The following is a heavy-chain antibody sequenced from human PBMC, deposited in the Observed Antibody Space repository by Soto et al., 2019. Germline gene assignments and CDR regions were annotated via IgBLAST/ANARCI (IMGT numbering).Heavy chain of an antibody. CDR1: GQSFSGHS. V-gene: IGHV4-34*01. CDR2: INESGST. CDR3: ARGSGIVALPGELEDVNYDY. D-gene: IGHD1-1*01. Sequence: QVQLQQWGAGLVKPSETLSLSCAVYGQSFSGHSWAWIRQHTGKGLEWIGEINESGSTYYNPSLKSRVTISTDTSKNQFSLKLSSVSAADTAAYFCARGSGIVALPGELEDVNYDYWGQGTLVNVSS. J-gene: IGHJ4*02.